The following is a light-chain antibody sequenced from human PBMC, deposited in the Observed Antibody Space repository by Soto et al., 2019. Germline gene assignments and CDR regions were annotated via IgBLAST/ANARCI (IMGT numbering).Light chain of an antibody. V-gene: IGKV1-39*01. CDR3: QQANSFPLT. CDR1: QTVSTY. CDR2: AAS. J-gene: IGKJ4*01. Sequence: DIQMTQSPTSLSASVGDGVTITCRASQTVSTYLNWYQQKPGKAPKLLINAASSLQSGVPSRFSGSGSGTDFTLTISSLQPEDFATYYCQQANSFPLTFGGGTKVEIK.